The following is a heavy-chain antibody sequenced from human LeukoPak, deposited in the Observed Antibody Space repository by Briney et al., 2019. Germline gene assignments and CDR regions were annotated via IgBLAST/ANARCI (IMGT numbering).Heavy chain of an antibody. J-gene: IGHJ4*02. CDR1: GFIFTPYE. CDR3: AKSRARSTWDYFDY. V-gene: IGHV3-30*02. CDR2: IQNDGGGK. Sequence: PGGSLRLSCAASGFIFTPYEMNWVRQAPGKGPEWVTFIQNDGGGKYYTDSVKGRFSISRDNSKKMIYLQMNNLRADDTAVYYCAKSRARSTWDYFDYWGQGTLVTVSS. D-gene: IGHD3-10*01.